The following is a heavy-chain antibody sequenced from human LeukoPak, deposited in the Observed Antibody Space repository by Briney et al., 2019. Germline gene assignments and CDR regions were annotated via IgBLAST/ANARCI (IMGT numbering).Heavy chain of an antibody. CDR1: GFTFDDYA. D-gene: IGHD3-22*01. Sequence: GGSLRLSCAASGFTFDDYAMHWVRHAPGKGLEWVSGISWNSGSIVYADSVKGRFTISRDNANNSLYLQMNSLRAEDTAFYYCARDSHYYDSSGQFNDYWGQGTLVTVSS. CDR3: ARDSHYYDSSGQFNDY. V-gene: IGHV3-9*01. CDR2: ISWNSGSI. J-gene: IGHJ4*02.